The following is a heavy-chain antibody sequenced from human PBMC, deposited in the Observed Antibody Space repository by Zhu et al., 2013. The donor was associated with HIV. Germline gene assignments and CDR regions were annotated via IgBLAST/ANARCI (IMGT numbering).Heavy chain of an antibody. CDR3: ARAGPHYFDY. CDR2: INHSGST. V-gene: IGHV4-31*03. Sequence: VQLQESGPGLVKPSQTLSLTCTVSGGSISSGGYYWSWIRQPPGKGLEWIGEINHSGSTNYNPSLKSRVTISVDTSKNQFSLKLSSVTAADTAVYYCARAGPHYFDYWGQGTLVTVSS. J-gene: IGHJ4*02. CDR1: GGSISSGGYY.